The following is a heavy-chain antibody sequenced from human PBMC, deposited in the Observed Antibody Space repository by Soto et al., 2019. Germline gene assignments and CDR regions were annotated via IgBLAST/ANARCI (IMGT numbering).Heavy chain of an antibody. V-gene: IGHV4-31*03. CDR3: TRGPCLATYGMDV. CDR2: IYYSGST. J-gene: IGHJ6*02. CDR1: GGSISSGGYY. Sequence: QVQLQESGPGLVKPSQTLSLTCTVSGGSISSGGYYWSWIRQHPGKVLEWIGYIYYSGSTYYNPSVTSRVTISVDTSDKKFFLRLSSVTAADTAVYYCTRGPCLATYGMDVWGQGITVTVSS.